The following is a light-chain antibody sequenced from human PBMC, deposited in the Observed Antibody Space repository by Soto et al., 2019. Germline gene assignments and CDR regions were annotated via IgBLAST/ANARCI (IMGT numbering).Light chain of an antibody. V-gene: IGKV3-20*01. J-gene: IGKJ2*01. CDR1: QSVRNSY. CDR2: GAS. Sequence: EILLTQSPGTLSLSPGERATLSCRASQSVRNSYLAWYQQKPGQAPRLLIYGASGTATGIPDRFSGSGSGTDFTLTISSLEPEDFAVYYCQQYGSSPFTFGQGTKLEI. CDR3: QQYGSSPFT.